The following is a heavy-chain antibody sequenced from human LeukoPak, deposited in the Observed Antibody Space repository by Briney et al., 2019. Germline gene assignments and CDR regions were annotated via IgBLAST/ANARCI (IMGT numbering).Heavy chain of an antibody. J-gene: IGHJ4*02. CDR1: GGSISSYY. Sequence: SETLSLTCTVSGGSISSYYWSWIRQPPGKGLEWIGYIYYSGSTNYNPSLKSRVTISVDTSKNQFSLKLSSVTAADTAVYYCARGYYYDSSGYSHYYFDYWGQGTLVTVSS. D-gene: IGHD3-22*01. CDR2: IYYSGST. CDR3: ARGYYYDSSGYSHYYFDY. V-gene: IGHV4-59*12.